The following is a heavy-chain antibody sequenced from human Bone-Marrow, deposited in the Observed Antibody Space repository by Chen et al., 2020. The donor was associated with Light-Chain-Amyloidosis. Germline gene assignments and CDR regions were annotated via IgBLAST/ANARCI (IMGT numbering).Heavy chain of an antibody. J-gene: IGHJ6*02. Sequence: QVQLVESGGGVVQPGRSLRLSCAASGFTFSSYAMHWVRQAPGKGLEWVAVISYDGSNKYYADSVKGRFTISRDNSKNTLYLQMNSLRAEDTAVYYCASRDSSSSSGYYYYGMDDWGQGTTVTVSS. CDR2: ISYDGSNK. CDR3: ASRDSSSSSGYYYYGMDD. D-gene: IGHD6-6*01. CDR1: GFTFSSYA. V-gene: IGHV3-30-3*01.